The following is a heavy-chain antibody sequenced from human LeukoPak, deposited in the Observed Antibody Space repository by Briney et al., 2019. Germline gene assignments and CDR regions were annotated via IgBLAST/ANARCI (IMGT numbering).Heavy chain of an antibody. V-gene: IGHV3-66*01. CDR2: IYSGGST. Sequence: GGSLRLSCLASGFIFNKYGMSWVRQAPGKGLEWVSLIYSGGSTYYADSVKGRFTISRDNSKNTLYLQMNSLRAEDTAVYYCAKKYQLHGNYYYYYYMDVWGKGTTVTISS. CDR3: AKKYQLHGNYYYYYYMDV. J-gene: IGHJ6*03. D-gene: IGHD2-2*01. CDR1: GFIFNKYG.